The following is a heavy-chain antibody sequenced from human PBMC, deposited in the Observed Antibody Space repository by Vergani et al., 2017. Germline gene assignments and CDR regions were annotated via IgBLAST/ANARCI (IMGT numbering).Heavy chain of an antibody. CDR3: ARDLEESSSPSYYFDY. J-gene: IGHJ4*02. Sequence: QVQLVESGGGVVQPGRSLRLSCAASGFTFSSYGMHWVRQAPGKGLEWVAVISYDGSNKYYADSVKGRFTISRDNSKNTLYLQMNSLRAEDTAVYYCARDLEESSSPSYYFDYWGQGTLVTVSS. CDR1: GFTFSSYG. D-gene: IGHD6-6*01. V-gene: IGHV3-30*03. CDR2: ISYDGSNK.